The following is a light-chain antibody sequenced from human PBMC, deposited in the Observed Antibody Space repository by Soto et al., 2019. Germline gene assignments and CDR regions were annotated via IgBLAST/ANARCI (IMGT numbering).Light chain of an antibody. CDR2: AAS. CDR1: QGISNY. Sequence: DIQMTQSPSSLSASVGDRVTITCRASQGISNYLAWYQQKPGKVPKLLIYAASTLQSGVPSRFSGSGPGTDFTLTISSLQPEDVATYYCQNYNSAPPYTFGQGTKLEIK. CDR3: QNYNSAPPYT. J-gene: IGKJ2*01. V-gene: IGKV1-27*01.